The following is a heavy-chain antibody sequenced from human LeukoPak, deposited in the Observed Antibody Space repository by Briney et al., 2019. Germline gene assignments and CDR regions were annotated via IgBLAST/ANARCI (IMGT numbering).Heavy chain of an antibody. J-gene: IGHJ4*02. CDR3: AREDDYGSNSYDY. CDR2: VNPNSGGT. V-gene: IGHV1-2*02. D-gene: IGHD4-23*01. CDR1: GYTFTGYY. Sequence: ASVKVSCKASGYTFTGYYIHWVRQAPGQGLAWMGWVNPNSGGTNYAQKFQGRVTMTRDTSISTAYMELSRLRSDDTAVYYCAREDDYGSNSYDYWGQGSLVTVSS.